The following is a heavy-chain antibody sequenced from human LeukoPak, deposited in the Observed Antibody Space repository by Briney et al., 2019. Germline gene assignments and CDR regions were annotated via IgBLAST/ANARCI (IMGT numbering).Heavy chain of an antibody. CDR2: IIPILGIA. J-gene: IGHJ4*02. CDR3: AGSPYSNPPALPC. V-gene: IGHV1-69*04. D-gene: IGHD6-13*01. Sequence: SVNVSGKASGGTFSSYAVSWVRRAPGLGVEWMGRIIPILGIANYAQKFPGRVTITAAKSTSTAHMEFSSLRSEDTAGQCCAGSPYSNPPALPCWGQGTLVTVSS. CDR1: GGTFSSYA.